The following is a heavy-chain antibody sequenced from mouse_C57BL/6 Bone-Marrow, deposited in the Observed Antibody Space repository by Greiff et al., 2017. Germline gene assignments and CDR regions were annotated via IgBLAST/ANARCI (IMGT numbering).Heavy chain of an antibody. Sequence: EVQRVESGGGLVQPGGSMKLSCVASGFTFSNYWMNWVRQSPEKGLEWVAQIRLKSDNYATHYAESVKGRFTISRNDSKRSVYLQMNNISAENTGIYYCTHYGSSQFLCDYWGQSTTLTVSS. D-gene: IGHD1-1*01. CDR2: IRLKSDNYAT. V-gene: IGHV6-3*01. CDR3: THYGSSQFLCDY. J-gene: IGHJ2*01. CDR1: GFTFSNYW.